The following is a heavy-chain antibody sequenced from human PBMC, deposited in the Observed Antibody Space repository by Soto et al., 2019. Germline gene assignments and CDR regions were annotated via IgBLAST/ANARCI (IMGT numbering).Heavy chain of an antibody. CDR3: ARKDYSEMCPRY. J-gene: IGHJ4*02. D-gene: IGHD2-15*01. CDR1: GYTFTSYG. Sequence: ASVKGSCKASGYTFTSYGISWVRQAPGQGLEWMGWISAYNGNTNYAQKLQGRVTMTTDTSTSTAYMELRSLRSDDTAVYYCARKDYSEMCPRYRGEAILVTVHS. CDR2: ISAYNGNT. V-gene: IGHV1-18*01.